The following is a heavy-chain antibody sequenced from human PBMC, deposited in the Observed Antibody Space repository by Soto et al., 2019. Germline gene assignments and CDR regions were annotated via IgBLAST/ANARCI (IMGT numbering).Heavy chain of an antibody. J-gene: IGHJ4*02. CDR1: GYTFTRYG. Sequence: ASGNVSCKASGYTFTRYGIHWVRQATGQRLELMGWINAANVDTKYSPNFQSRVTLTRYTSASTAYMQLSSQRSEDTAAYSCVRSYVSASGIDCFDYWGQGTLVTVSS. CDR3: VRSYVSASGIDCFDY. CDR2: INAANVDT. V-gene: IGHV1-3*01. D-gene: IGHD5-18*01.